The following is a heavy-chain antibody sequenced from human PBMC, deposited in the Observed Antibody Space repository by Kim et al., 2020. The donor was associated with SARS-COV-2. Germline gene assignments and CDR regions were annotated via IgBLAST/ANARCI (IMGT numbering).Heavy chain of an antibody. D-gene: IGHD2-2*01. CDR1: GFTFSSYA. J-gene: IGHJ4*02. V-gene: IGHV3-30-3*01. CDR3: ARDTRVVVPAARSSLDY. Sequence: GGSLRLSCAASGFTFSSYAMHWVRQAPGKGLEWVAVISYDGSNKYYADSVKGRFTISRDNSKNTLYLQMNSLRAEDTAVYYCARDTRVVVPAARSSLDYWGQGTLVTVSS. CDR2: ISYDGSNK.